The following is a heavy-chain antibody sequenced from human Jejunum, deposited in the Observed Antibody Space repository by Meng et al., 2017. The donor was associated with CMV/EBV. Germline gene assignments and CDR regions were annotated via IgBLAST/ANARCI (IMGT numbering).Heavy chain of an antibody. Sequence: VKSGLEWKKPGASVKVCCRTSGYTFTRYAINWVRQAPGQGPDWMGWIDTNTGNPTYDQGFTGRFVFSLDTSVSTAYLQINSLRADDTAVYYCARDSPLDGYSLLDYWGQGTLVTVSS. CDR2: IDTNTGNP. V-gene: IGHV7-4-1*02. CDR1: GYTFTRYA. D-gene: IGHD5-24*01. J-gene: IGHJ4*02. CDR3: ARDSPLDGYSLLDY.